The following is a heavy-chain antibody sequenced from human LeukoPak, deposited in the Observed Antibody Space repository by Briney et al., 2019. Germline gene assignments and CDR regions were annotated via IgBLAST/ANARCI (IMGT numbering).Heavy chain of an antibody. CDR3: ARGTYFSDTYYFDY. Sequence: SETLSLTCTVSGGSISANHWVWIRQPAGKGLEWIGRIYASGSTNYNPSLKSRVTMSIDTSKNQFSPQLTSVTAADTAVYYCARGTYFSDTYYFDYWGQGTLVTVSS. D-gene: IGHD3-22*01. V-gene: IGHV4-4*07. CDR2: IYASGST. CDR1: GGSISANH. J-gene: IGHJ4*02.